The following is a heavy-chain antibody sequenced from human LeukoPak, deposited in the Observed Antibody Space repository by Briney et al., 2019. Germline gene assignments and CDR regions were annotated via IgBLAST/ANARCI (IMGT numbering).Heavy chain of an antibody. V-gene: IGHV3-33*06. CDR2: LFYDGSTK. CDR1: GFTFSGHS. CDR3: AKGDSTAPDI. D-gene: IGHD5-18*01. Sequence: TGGSLRLSCAGSGFTFSGHSMHWVRQAPGKGLEWVAVLFYDGSTKYYVDSVKGRFTISRDNSNNTLYLQMNSLRAEDTAVYYCAKGDSTAPDIWGQGTMVTVSS. J-gene: IGHJ3*02.